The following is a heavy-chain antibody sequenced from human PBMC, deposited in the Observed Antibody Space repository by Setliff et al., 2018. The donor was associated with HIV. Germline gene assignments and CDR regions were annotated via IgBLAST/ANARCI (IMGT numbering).Heavy chain of an antibody. Sequence: SETLSLTCTVSDDSISSNYWSWVRQSAGKGLEWVGRIYTGGRTNYNPSLKSRVTTSVDTSKNQFSLRLSSVTAADTAVYYCASLPPLYDSSGYYFDYWGQGTLVTAPQ. CDR1: DDSISSNY. CDR2: IYTGGRT. J-gene: IGHJ4*02. D-gene: IGHD3-22*01. V-gene: IGHV4-4*07. CDR3: ASLPPLYDSSGYYFDY.